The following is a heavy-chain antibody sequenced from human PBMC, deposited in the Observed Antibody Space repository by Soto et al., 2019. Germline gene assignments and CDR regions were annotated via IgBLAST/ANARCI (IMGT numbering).Heavy chain of an antibody. CDR3: ASRSGQLPYYFDY. J-gene: IGHJ4*02. CDR1: GFTFTNYG. V-gene: IGHV1-18*03. D-gene: IGHD6-6*01. CDR2: ISASKGNT. Sequence: ASVKVSCKASGFTFTNYGITWVRQAPGQGLEWMGWISASKGNTNYAQKFQGRVTMTTDTSTSTAYMELRSLRSDDMAVYYCASRSGQLPYYFDYWGQGTQVTV.